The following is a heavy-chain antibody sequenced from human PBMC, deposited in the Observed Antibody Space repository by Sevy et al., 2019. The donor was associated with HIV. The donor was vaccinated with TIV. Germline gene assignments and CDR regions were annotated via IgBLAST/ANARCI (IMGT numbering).Heavy chain of an antibody. J-gene: IGHJ6*02. CDR1: GLTFSNYW. Sequence: RGYLRLSCVVSGLTFSNYWMSWVRQAPGKGLEWVANINQNGSEIYSVDSVKGRFTFSRDNAKNSVYLQMNSLRAEDTAMYYCAINSDYGMDAWGQGTTVAVSS. V-gene: IGHV3-7*01. CDR2: INQNGSEI. D-gene: IGHD4-4*01. CDR3: AINSDYGMDA.